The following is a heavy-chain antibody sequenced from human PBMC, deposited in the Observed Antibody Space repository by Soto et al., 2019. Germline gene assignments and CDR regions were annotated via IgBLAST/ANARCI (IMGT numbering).Heavy chain of an antibody. CDR1: GLTFSNYA. CDR3: ARSLRGAPVQDVFDS. Sequence: EVQLLESGGGSVQPGGSLGLSFVASGLTFSNYARCWVRKAPGKGLEWVSGVRVGGDNTYYADSVKARFTIFSDNSKNTLWLQMNTLRGEDTAVYHCARSLRGAPVQDVFDSWGQGTMVTVS. D-gene: IGHD1-26*01. V-gene: IGHV3-23*01. J-gene: IGHJ3*02. CDR2: VRVGGDNT.